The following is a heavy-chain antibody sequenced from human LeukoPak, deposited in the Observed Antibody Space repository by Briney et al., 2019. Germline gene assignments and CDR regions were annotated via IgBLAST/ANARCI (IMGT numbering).Heavy chain of an antibody. J-gene: IGHJ4*02. Sequence: ASVKVSCKASGYTFPAYYMHWVRQAPGQGLEWMGWINPNSGGTNYAQKFQGRVTMTRDTSISTAYMELSRLRSDDTAVYYCARGAGGVRLYFDYWGQGTLVTVSS. CDR2: INPNSGGT. V-gene: IGHV1-2*02. CDR3: ARGAGGVRLYFDY. D-gene: IGHD2-8*02. CDR1: GYTFPAYY.